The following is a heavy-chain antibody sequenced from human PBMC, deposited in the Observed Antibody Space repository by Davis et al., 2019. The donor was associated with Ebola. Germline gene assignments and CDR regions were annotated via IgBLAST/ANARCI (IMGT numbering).Heavy chain of an antibody. CDR3: AKEHYDSSGSVDY. D-gene: IGHD3-22*01. Sequence: GESLKISCAASGFTFSSYGMHWVRQAPGKGLEWVAVISYDGSNKYYADSVKGRFTISRDNSKNTVYLQMNSLRAEDTAVYYCAKEHYDSSGSVDYWGQGTLVTVSS. CDR1: GFTFSSYG. CDR2: ISYDGSNK. V-gene: IGHV3-30*18. J-gene: IGHJ4*02.